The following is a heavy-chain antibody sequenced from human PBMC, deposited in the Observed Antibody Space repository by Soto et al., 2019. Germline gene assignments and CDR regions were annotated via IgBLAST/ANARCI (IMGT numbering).Heavy chain of an antibody. V-gene: IGHV1-2*02. CDR2: INPNSGGT. CDR3: ARRGELGQLWDPDY. Sequence: GASVKVSCKASGYTFTGYYMHWVRQAPGQGLEWMGWINPNSGGTNYAQKFQGRVTMTRDTSISTAYMELSRLRSDDTAVYYCARRGELGQLWDPDYWGQGTLVTVSS. CDR1: GYTFTGYY. D-gene: IGHD5-18*01. J-gene: IGHJ4*02.